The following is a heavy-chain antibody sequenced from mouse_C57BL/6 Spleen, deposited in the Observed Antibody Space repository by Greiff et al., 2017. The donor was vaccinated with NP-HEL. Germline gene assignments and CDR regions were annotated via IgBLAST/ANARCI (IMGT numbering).Heavy chain of an antibody. D-gene: IGHD2-3*01. Sequence: QVQLQQPGAELVKPGASVKLSCKASGSTFTSYWMQWVKQRPGQGLEWIGAIDPSDSYTNYNQKFKGKATLTVDTSSSTAYMQLSSLTSEDSAVYYCARTYDGYLFYAMDYRGQGTSVTVSS. CDR3: ARTYDGYLFYAMDY. CDR2: IDPSDSYT. CDR1: GSTFTSYW. V-gene: IGHV1-50*01. J-gene: IGHJ4*01.